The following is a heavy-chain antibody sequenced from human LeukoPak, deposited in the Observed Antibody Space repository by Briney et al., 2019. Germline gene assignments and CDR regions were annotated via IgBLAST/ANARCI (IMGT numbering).Heavy chain of an antibody. V-gene: IGHV3-23*01. CDR3: AKKKALDFDY. CDR2: IGSSGGGI. Sequence: GGSLRLSCAGSRFTFSTYTMYWVRHPPGKRLEWVSIIGSSGGGIHYADSVKGRFTISRDNSKNALYLQMNSLRAEDTAVYYCAKKKALDFDYWGQGTLVTVSS. J-gene: IGHJ4*02. CDR1: RFTFSTYT.